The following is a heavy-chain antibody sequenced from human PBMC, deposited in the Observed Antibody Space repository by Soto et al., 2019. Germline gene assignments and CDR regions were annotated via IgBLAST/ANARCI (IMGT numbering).Heavy chain of an antibody. CDR2: IGTAGDT. CDR3: ARAGAYYDSSGYIRYYFDY. J-gene: IGHJ4*02. D-gene: IGHD3-22*01. Sequence: EVQLVESGGGLVQPGGSLRLSCAASGFTFSSYDMHWVRQATGKGLEWVSAIGTAGDTYYPGSVKGRFTISRENAKNSLYLQMNSLRAEDTAVYYCARAGAYYDSSGYIRYYFDYWGQGTLVTVSS. CDR1: GFTFSSYD. V-gene: IGHV3-13*01.